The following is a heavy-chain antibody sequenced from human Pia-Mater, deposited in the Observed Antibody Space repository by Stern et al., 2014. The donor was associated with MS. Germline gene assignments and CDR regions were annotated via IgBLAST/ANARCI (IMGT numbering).Heavy chain of an antibody. J-gene: IGHJ2*01. CDR3: ARVPRGNPYAYDWYFDL. D-gene: IGHD5-18*01. Sequence: QVQLQESGPGLVKPSETLSLTCTVSGGSISTDYWALIRQPPGKGLEWIAFIYYTGSTAYNPSHESRVTISVDTSKNQFSLKLRSVTAADTAVYYCARVPRGNPYAYDWYFDLWGRGTLVTVSS. CDR2: IYYTGST. V-gene: IGHV4-59*01. CDR1: GGSISTDY.